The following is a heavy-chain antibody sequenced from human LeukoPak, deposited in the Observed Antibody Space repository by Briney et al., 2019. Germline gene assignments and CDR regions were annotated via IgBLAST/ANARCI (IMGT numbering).Heavy chain of an antibody. J-gene: IGHJ4*02. D-gene: IGHD4-17*01. V-gene: IGHV3-23*01. CDR1: GFTLSTFW. Sequence: QTGGSLRLSCEASGFTLSTFWMSWVRQAPGKGLEWVSAISGSGGSTYYADSVKGRFTISRDNSKNTLYLQMNSLRAEDTAVYYCASSVTTALGCVDYWGQGTLVTVSS. CDR2: ISGSGGST. CDR3: ASSVTTALGCVDY.